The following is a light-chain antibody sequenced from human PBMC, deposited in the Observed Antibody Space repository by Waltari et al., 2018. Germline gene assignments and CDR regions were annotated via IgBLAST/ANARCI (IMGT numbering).Light chain of an antibody. V-gene: IGKV3-20*01. J-gene: IGKJ1*01. CDR1: QSVSSSF. CDR2: GAS. Sequence: EIVLTQSPGTLSLSPGERATLSCRASQSVSSSFLAWYQQRPGQAPMRLIYGASTRATGIPDRFSGSGSGTDFTLTISRLEPEDFGMYYCQQYGTSPWTFGQGTKVEIK. CDR3: QQYGTSPWT.